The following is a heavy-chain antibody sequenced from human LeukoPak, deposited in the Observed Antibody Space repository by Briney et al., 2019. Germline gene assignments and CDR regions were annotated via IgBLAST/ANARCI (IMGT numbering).Heavy chain of an antibody. CDR3: ARVYSSWYLDY. D-gene: IGHD6-6*01. Sequence: SETLSLTCTVSGGSISSGSYYWSWIRQPAGKGLEWIGRIYTSGSTNYNPSLKSRVTISVDTSKNQFSLKLSSVTAADTAVYYCARVYSSWYLDYWGQGTLVTVSS. CDR2: IYTSGST. CDR1: GGSISSGSYY. V-gene: IGHV4-61*02. J-gene: IGHJ4*02.